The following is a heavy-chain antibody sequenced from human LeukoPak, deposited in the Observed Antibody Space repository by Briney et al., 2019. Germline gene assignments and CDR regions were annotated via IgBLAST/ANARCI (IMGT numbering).Heavy chain of an antibody. V-gene: IGHV1-18*01. J-gene: IGHJ5*02. Sequence: GASVKVSCKASGYTFTDYGISWVRQAPGQGLEWMGWISAYTGNTNYAQNFQGRVTMTTDTSTSTAYMELRSLRSDDTAVYYCARDFKPGLNWFDPWGQGTLVTVSS. CDR2: ISAYTGNT. CDR1: GYTFTDYG. CDR3: ARDFKPGLNWFDP.